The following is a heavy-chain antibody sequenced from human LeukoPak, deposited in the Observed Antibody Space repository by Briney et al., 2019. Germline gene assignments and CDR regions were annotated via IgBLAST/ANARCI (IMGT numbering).Heavy chain of an antibody. CDR3: AKELYSTTYGFPFDY. J-gene: IGHJ4*02. CDR1: GFTFHDFA. D-gene: IGHD3-10*01. CDR2: ISWNSGSI. V-gene: IGHV3-9*01. Sequence: GGSLRLSCAASGFTFHDFAIHWVRQAPGKGLEWVSGISWNSGSISYAYSVKGRFTISRDNAKNSLFLQMTSLRAEDTALYYCAKELYSTTYGFPFDYWGQGTLVTVSS.